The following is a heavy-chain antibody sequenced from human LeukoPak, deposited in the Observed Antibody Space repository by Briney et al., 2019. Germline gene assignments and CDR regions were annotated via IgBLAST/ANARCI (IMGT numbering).Heavy chain of an antibody. CDR1: DDSVSSDNYY. CDR3: ARRKAVRPRDYYFDY. Sequence: SETLSLTCTVSDDSVSSDNYYWSWIRQPPGKGLEWIGYVYYSGSTNYNPSLKSRVTISVDTSKNQFSLKLSSVTAADTAVYFCARRKAVRPRDYYFDYWGQGTLVTVSS. J-gene: IGHJ4*02. CDR2: VYYSGST. D-gene: IGHD6-6*01. V-gene: IGHV4-61*01.